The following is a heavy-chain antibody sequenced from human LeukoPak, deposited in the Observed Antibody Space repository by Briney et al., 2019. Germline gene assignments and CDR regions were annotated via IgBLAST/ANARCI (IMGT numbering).Heavy chain of an antibody. V-gene: IGHV4-30-4*01. Sequence: PSQTLSLTCTVSGGSISSGDYYWSWIRQPPGKGLEWIGYIYYSGSTYYNPSLKSRVTISVDTSKNQFSLKLSSVTAADTAVYYCARSRQLWLNYYFDYWGQGTLVTVSS. J-gene: IGHJ4*02. CDR2: IYYSGST. CDR3: ARSRQLWLNYYFDY. CDR1: GGSISSGDYY. D-gene: IGHD5-18*01.